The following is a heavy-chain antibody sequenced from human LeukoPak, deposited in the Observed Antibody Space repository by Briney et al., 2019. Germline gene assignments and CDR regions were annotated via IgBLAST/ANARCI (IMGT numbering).Heavy chain of an antibody. J-gene: IGHJ5*02. D-gene: IGHD6-19*01. V-gene: IGHV1-69*05. CDR3: ARENSSGWYGDWFDP. Sequence: SVKVSCKAAGGTFSNYAISWVRQAPGQGLEWMGGIIPIFGTANYAQKFQGRVTITTDESTSTAYMELSSLRSEDTAVYYCARENSSGWYGDWFDPRGQGTLVTVSS. CDR1: GGTFSNYA. CDR2: IIPIFGTA.